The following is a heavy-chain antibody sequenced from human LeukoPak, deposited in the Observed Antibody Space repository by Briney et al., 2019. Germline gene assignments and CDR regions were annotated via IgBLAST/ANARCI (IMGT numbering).Heavy chain of an antibody. Sequence: ASVKVSCKASGYTFTGYYMHWVRQAPGQGLEWMGWINPNSGGTNHAQKFQGRVTMTRDTSISTAYMELSRLRSDDTAVYYCAITGVSTILDPFDYWGQGTLVTVSS. D-gene: IGHD5/OR15-5a*01. CDR2: INPNSGGT. CDR3: AITGVSTILDPFDY. V-gene: IGHV1-2*02. CDR1: GYTFTGYY. J-gene: IGHJ4*02.